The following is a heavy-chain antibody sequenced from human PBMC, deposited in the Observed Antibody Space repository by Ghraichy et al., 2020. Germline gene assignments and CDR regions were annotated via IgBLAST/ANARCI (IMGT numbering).Heavy chain of an antibody. CDR3: ARGRGDYYVY. Sequence: ESLNISCAASGFSFSSYVMSWVRQAPGKGLEWVSSISGSGGDTYYADPVRGRFTISRDNSKNTLFLQMFSLRAEDTAVYFCARGRGDYYVYWGQGTLVTVSS. CDR2: ISGSGGDT. V-gene: IGHV3-23*01. CDR1: GFSFSSYV. J-gene: IGHJ4*02. D-gene: IGHD3-22*01.